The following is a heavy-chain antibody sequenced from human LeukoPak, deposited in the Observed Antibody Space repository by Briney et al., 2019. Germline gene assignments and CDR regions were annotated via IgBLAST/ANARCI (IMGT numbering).Heavy chain of an antibody. CDR1: GFTFSSYA. J-gene: IGHJ4*02. CDR2: ISGSGGST. Sequence: GGSLRLSCAASGFTFSSYAMSWVRQAPGKGLEWVSAISGSGGSTYYADSVKGRFTISRDNSKNTLYLQMNSLRAEDTAVYYCAKGTYYDSSGYSLGGDWGRGTLVTVSS. V-gene: IGHV3-23*01. D-gene: IGHD3-22*01. CDR3: AKGTYYDSSGYSLGGD.